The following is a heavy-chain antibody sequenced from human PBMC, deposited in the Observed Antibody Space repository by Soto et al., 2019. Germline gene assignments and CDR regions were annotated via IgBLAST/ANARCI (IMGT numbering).Heavy chain of an antibody. J-gene: IGHJ4*02. D-gene: IGHD3-3*01. V-gene: IGHV3-9*01. CDR2: ISWNSGSI. CDR3: AKDITYYFWSGRHYFDY. CDR1: GFTFDDYA. Sequence: SLRLSCAASGFTFDDYAMHWVRQAPGKGLEWVSGISWNSGSIGYADSVKGRFTISRDNAKNSLYLQMNSLRAEDTALYYCAKDITYYFWSGRHYFDYWGQGTLVTVSS.